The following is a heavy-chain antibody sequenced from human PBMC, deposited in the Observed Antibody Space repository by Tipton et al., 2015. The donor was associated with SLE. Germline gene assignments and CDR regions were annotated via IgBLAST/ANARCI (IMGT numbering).Heavy chain of an antibody. D-gene: IGHD2-8*01. V-gene: IGHV4-39*01. CDR2: IYYSGNT. J-gene: IGHJ5*02. Sequence: TLSLTCTVSGGSIRIGGYYWAWIRQPPGKGLEWIGTIYYSGNTYYIPSLQSRVTMSVDTSKNHFSLKLSSVTAADTAVYYCARHDTNYGRNWFDPWGQGTLVTVSS. CDR1: GGSIRIGGYY. CDR3: ARHDTNYGRNWFDP.